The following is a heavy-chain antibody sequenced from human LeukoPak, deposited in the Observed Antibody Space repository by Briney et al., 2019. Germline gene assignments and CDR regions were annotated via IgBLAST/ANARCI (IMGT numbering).Heavy chain of an antibody. J-gene: IGHJ3*01. CDR1: GFPFNVYG. V-gene: IGHV3-33*01. CDR2: VWYDGTNK. CDR3: VRGPIENAFDV. Sequence: GGSLRLSCAASGFPFNVYGMHWVRQAPGKGLEWVALVWYDGTNKYYEDSVKGRFTISRDNSKNTLYLQMNSLRADDTAVYYCVRGPIENAFDVWGQGTMVTVSS. D-gene: IGHD5-24*01.